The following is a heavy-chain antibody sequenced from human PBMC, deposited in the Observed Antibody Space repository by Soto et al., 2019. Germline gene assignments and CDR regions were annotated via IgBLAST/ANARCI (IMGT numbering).Heavy chain of an antibody. CDR1: GGSVSSGSYY. V-gene: IGHV4-61*01. CDR3: ARERHPTNGLLGLVTGGGYGMDV. J-gene: IGHJ6*02. CDR2: IYYSGST. Sequence: KASETLSLTCTVSGGSVSSGSYYWSWIRQPPGKGLEGIGYIYYSGSTNYNPSLKSRVTISVDTSKNQFSLALSSVTAADTAVYFCARERHPTNGLLGLVTGGGYGMDVWGQGTTVTVSS. D-gene: IGHD5-18*01.